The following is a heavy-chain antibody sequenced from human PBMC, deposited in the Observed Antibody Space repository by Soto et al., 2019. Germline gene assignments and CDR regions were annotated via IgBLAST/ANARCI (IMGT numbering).Heavy chain of an antibody. CDR2: ISYDGSNK. D-gene: IGHD5-12*01. CDR3: AKMGGYSGYDDAFDI. J-gene: IGHJ3*02. Sequence: AGGSLRLSCAASGFTFSSYGMHWVRQAPGKGLEWVAVISYDGSNKYYADSVKGPFTISRDNSKNTLYLQMNSLRAEDTAVYYCAKMGGYSGYDDAFDIWGQGTMVTVSS. V-gene: IGHV3-30*18. CDR1: GFTFSSYG.